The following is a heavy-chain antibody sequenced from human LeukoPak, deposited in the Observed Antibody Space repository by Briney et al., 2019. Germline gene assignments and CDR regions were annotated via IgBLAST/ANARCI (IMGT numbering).Heavy chain of an antibody. V-gene: IGHV3-23*01. CDR1: RFTFSSDA. CDR3: AKDYWEWSRVS. J-gene: IGHJ5*02. Sequence: PGGSLRLSCVASRFTFSSDALSWLRQPPGKGLEWVSVISGSGASTYYADSVKGRFTISRDNSKNTLYLQMNSLIAEDTAVYYCAKDYWEWSRVSWGQGTLVTVSS. CDR2: ISGSGAST. D-gene: IGHD3-3*01.